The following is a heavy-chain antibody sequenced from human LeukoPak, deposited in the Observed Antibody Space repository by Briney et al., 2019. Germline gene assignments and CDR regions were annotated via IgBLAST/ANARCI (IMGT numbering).Heavy chain of an antibody. J-gene: IGHJ4*02. V-gene: IGHV3-15*01. CDR3: TTDFSGSYYATEY. CDR1: GFTLSNAW. Sequence: GGSLRLSCAASGFTLSNAWMSWARQARGKGREWVGRIKSKTDGGTTDYAAPAKGRFTIARDDSKNTLYLQMNSLKTEDTAVYYCTTDFSGSYYATEYWGQGTLVTVSS. CDR2: IKSKTDGGTT. D-gene: IGHD1-26*01.